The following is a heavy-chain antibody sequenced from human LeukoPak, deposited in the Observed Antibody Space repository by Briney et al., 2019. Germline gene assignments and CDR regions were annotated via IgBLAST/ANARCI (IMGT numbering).Heavy chain of an antibody. D-gene: IGHD5-18*01. CDR2: ISYDGGNK. CDR1: GFTFSSYG. Sequence: PGGSLRLSCAASGFTFSSYGMHWVRQAPGKGLEWVAVISYDGGNKYYADSVKGRFTISRDNSKNTLYLQMNSLRAEDTAVYYCAKDSYGLFSQIGYWGQGTLVTVSS. J-gene: IGHJ4*02. V-gene: IGHV3-30*18. CDR3: AKDSYGLFSQIGY.